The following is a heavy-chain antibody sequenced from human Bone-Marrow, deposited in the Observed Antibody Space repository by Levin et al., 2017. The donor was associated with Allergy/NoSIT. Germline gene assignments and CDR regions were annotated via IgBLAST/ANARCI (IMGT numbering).Heavy chain of an antibody. CDR2: ISSSGGTT. Sequence: SGGSLRLSCAASGFTFTSYAMSWVRQAPGKGLEWVSSISSSGGTTYYADSVKGRFTISRDNSKNTLYLQMNSLRAEDTAVYYCGKRRSAAAGGSVTDYWAQGTLVTVSS. CDR1: GFTFTSYA. D-gene: IGHD6-13*01. J-gene: IGHJ4*02. V-gene: IGHV3-23*01. CDR3: GKRRSAAAGGSVTDY.